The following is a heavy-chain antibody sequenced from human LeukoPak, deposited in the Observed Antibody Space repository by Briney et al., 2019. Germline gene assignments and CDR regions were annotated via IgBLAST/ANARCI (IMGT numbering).Heavy chain of an antibody. D-gene: IGHD2-15*01. Sequence: PGGSLCLSCAVSGFILSDYYTTWVRQGPGEGLEWVTYISSSGSIIYYADSVKGRSTISRDNAKNSLYLQMSSLRAEDTAVYYCARKIRDRAAWPIDSWGQGTLVTVSS. CDR3: ARKIRDRAAWPIDS. CDR2: ISSSGSII. V-gene: IGHV3-11*01. CDR1: GFILSDYY. J-gene: IGHJ4*02.